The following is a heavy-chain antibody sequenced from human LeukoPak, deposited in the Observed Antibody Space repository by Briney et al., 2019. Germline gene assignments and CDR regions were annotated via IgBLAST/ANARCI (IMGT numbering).Heavy chain of an antibody. J-gene: IGHJ4*02. D-gene: IGHD3-22*01. CDR3: ARGGAYYDSSGCPLLDY. Sequence: GGSLRLSCAASGFTFSSYGMYWVRQAPGKGLEWVALIWYDGSNTHYADSVKGRFTISRDNSKNTLYLQMNSLRAEDTAVYYCARGGAYYDSSGCPLLDYWGQGTLVTVSS. CDR2: IWYDGSNT. V-gene: IGHV3-33*01. CDR1: GFTFSSYG.